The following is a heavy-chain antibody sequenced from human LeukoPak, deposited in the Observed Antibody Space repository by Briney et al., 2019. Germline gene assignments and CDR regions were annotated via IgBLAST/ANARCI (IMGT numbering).Heavy chain of an antibody. Sequence: GGSLRLSCAASGFTFRNYWMSWVRQAPGKGLEWVANIKQDGSEKYYVDSVKGQFTISRDNARNSLHLQMNSLRAEDTAVYYCARDVVRNSIDIWGQGTMVTVSS. J-gene: IGHJ3*02. CDR3: ARDVVRNSIDI. V-gene: IGHV3-7*01. CDR2: IKQDGSEK. CDR1: GFTFRNYW. D-gene: IGHD3-22*01.